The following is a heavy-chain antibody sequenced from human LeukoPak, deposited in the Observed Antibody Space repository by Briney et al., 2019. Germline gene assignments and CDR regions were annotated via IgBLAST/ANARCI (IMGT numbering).Heavy chain of an antibody. V-gene: IGHV1-18*01. CDR3: AREGSGRDLAKFDP. CDR1: GYTFTSYG. CDR2: ISAYNGNT. D-gene: IGHD4/OR15-4a*01. J-gene: IGHJ5*02. Sequence: SVKVSFTASGYTFTSYGISWVRQAPGQGLEWLGWISAYNGNTNYAQKLQGRGTMTTDTSTSTAYMELRSLRSDDTAVYYCAREGSGRDLAKFDPWGQGTLVTGSS.